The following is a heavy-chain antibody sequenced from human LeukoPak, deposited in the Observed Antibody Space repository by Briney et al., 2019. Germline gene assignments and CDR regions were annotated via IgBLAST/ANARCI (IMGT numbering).Heavy chain of an antibody. V-gene: IGHV3-21*01. CDR1: GFTFSSYS. D-gene: IGHD6-13*01. CDR2: IISSSSYI. Sequence: GGSLRLSCAASGFTFSSYSMNWVRQAPGKGLEWVSSIISSSSYIYYADSVKGRFTISRDNAKNSLYLQMNSLRAEDTAVYYCAVTGYSSSWFNYWGQGTLVTVSS. CDR3: AVTGYSSSWFNY. J-gene: IGHJ4*02.